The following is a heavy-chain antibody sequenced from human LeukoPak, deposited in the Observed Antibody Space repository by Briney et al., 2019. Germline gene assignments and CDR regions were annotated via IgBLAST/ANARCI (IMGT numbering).Heavy chain of an antibody. J-gene: IGHJ5*02. CDR3: ARVIASRGYWFDP. CDR1: GGTFANYA. D-gene: IGHD3-22*01. Sequence: ASVKLSCKASGGTFANYAFSWVRQAPGQGLEWMGGFIPLLGTANYAQKFQGRVTITTDESTSTAYMELSSLRSEDTAVYYCARVIASRGYWFDPWGQGTLVTVSS. CDR2: FIPLLGTA. V-gene: IGHV1-69*05.